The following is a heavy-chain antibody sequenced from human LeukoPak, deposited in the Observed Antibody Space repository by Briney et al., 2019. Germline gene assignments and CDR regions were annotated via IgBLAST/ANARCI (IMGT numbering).Heavy chain of an antibody. CDR2: IYYSGST. D-gene: IGHD3-22*01. Sequence: SETLSLTCSVSGYSIGSGYDWAWIRQAPGKGLEWIGSIYYSGSTYYNPSLKSRVTISVDTSKNQFSLKLSSVTAADTAVYYCARGGTTYYYDSSGPRRVSYYFDYWGQGTLVTVSS. J-gene: IGHJ4*02. CDR3: ARGGTTYYYDSSGPRRVSYYFDY. V-gene: IGHV4-38-2*02. CDR1: GYSIGSGYD.